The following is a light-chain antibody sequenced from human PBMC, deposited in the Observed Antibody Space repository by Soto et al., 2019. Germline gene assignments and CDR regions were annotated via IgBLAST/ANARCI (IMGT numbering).Light chain of an antibody. CDR3: NSYTISTTYV. CDR1: SSDVGHSNH. Sequence: QSALTQPASVSGSPGQSITISCTGSSSDVGHSNHVSWYQQHPGKAPQLIIYSVTNRPSGISNRFSGSMSGSTASLTISGLQSADEADYYCNSYTISTTYVFGTGTKVTVL. J-gene: IGLJ1*01. V-gene: IGLV2-14*03. CDR2: SVT.